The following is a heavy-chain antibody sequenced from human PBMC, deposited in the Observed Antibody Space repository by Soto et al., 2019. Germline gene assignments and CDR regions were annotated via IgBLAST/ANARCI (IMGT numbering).Heavy chain of an antibody. Sequence: GGSLRRSCAASGFTFSSYEMNWVRQAPGKGLEWVSYISTSGSTIYYADSVKGRFTISRDNAKNSLYLQMYTLRAEDTAVYYCVRGETWLQLSYYFDYWGQGTLVTVSS. V-gene: IGHV3-48*03. CDR3: VRGETWLQLSYYFDY. D-gene: IGHD5-12*01. CDR2: ISTSGSTI. J-gene: IGHJ4*02. CDR1: GFTFSSYE.